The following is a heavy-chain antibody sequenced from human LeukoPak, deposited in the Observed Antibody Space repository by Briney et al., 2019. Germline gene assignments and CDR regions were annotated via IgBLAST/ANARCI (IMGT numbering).Heavy chain of an antibody. CDR3: ASYRVYGAPFDY. Sequence: QSGGSLRLSCAASGFTFSSYEMNWVRQAPGKGLEWVSYISSSGSTIYYADSVKGRFTISRDNAKNSLYLQMNSLRAEDTAVYYCASYRVYGAPFDYWGQGTLVTVSS. CDR1: GFTFSSYE. V-gene: IGHV3-48*03. CDR2: ISSSGSTI. D-gene: IGHD5/OR15-5a*01. J-gene: IGHJ4*02.